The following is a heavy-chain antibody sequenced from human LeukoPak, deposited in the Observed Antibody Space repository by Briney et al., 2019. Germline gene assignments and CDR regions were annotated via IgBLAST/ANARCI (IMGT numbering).Heavy chain of an antibody. Sequence: SETLSLTCTVSGGSISSSSYYWGWVRQPPGKGLEWIGYIYYSGSTNYNPSLKSRVTISVDTSKNQFSLKLSSVTAADTAVYYCASGTAMTYYMDVWGKGTTVTVSS. J-gene: IGHJ6*03. V-gene: IGHV4-61*05. CDR1: GGSISSSSYY. CDR2: IYYSGST. D-gene: IGHD5-18*01. CDR3: ASGTAMTYYMDV.